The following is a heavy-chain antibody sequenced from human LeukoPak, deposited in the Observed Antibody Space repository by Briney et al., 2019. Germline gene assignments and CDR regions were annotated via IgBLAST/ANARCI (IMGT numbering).Heavy chain of an antibody. J-gene: IGHJ4*02. CDR2: ITTGDGNT. Sequence: RTGGSLRLSCTASGFTFSSYTMTWVRQAPGKGLKWVSTITTGDGNTYYADSVKGRFTVSRDDSKNTLYLQMNSLRAEDTAVYYCAKDGGLWVSAHWGDSWGRGTLVTVSS. CDR1: GFTFSSYT. V-gene: IGHV3-23*01. D-gene: IGHD7-27*01. CDR3: AKDGGLWVSAHWGDS.